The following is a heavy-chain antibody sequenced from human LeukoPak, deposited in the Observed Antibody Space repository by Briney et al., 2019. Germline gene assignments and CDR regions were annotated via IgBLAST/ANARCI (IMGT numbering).Heavy chain of an antibody. Sequence: SETLSLTCTVSGGSISSSSYYWGWIRQPPGKGLEWIGSIYYSGSTYYNPSLKSRVTISVDTSKNQFSLKLSSVTAADTAVYYCARETPRRNWFDPWGQGTLVTVSS. CDR3: ARETPRRNWFDP. CDR2: IYYSGST. CDR1: GGSISSSSYY. D-gene: IGHD2-15*01. J-gene: IGHJ5*02. V-gene: IGHV4-39*02.